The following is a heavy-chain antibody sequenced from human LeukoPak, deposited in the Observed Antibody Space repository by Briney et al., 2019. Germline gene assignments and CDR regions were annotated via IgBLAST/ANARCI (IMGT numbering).Heavy chain of an antibody. V-gene: IGHV3-30*17. CDR1: GFIFTNYP. D-gene: IGHD2-2*01. CDR3: ARVGRIVVVPAATPLDY. J-gene: IGHJ4*02. Sequence: GGSLRLSCAASGFIFTNYPIHWVRQTPDKGLECVAIMSIDGNTKYYADSVKGRFTISRDNSKNTLYLQMNSLRAEDTAVYYCARVGRIVVVPAATPLDYWGQGTLVTVSS. CDR2: MSIDGNTK.